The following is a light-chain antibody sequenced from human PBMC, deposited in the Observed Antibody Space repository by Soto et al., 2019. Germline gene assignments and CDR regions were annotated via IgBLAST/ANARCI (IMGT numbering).Light chain of an antibody. CDR3: QQYGSSSIT. Sequence: EIVMTQSPASLSVSPGERVRLSCRAGQGVTTNFAWYQQKSGQSPRLLIYDVSTRATGVPARFSGTGSGTDFTLTISRLEPEDFAVYYCQQYGSSSITFGQGTRLEIK. V-gene: IGKV3-15*01. J-gene: IGKJ5*01. CDR1: QGVTTN. CDR2: DVS.